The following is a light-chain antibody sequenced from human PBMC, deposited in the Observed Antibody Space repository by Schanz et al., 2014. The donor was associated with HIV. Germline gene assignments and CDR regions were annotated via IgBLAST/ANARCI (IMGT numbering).Light chain of an antibody. CDR1: QDIGND. Sequence: DIQMTQSPSTLSASVGDRVTITCRASQDIGNDLGWYQQKPGQAPKRLIYAASKLQSGVPSRFIGSGSGTEFTLTISSLQPEDFATYYCQQSYGTSWTFGQGTKVEIK. V-gene: IGKV1-17*01. J-gene: IGKJ1*01. CDR3: QQSYGTSWT. CDR2: AAS.